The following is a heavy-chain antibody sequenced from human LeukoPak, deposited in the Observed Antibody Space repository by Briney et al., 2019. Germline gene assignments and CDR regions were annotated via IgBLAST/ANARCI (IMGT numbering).Heavy chain of an antibody. CDR1: GFTFSSYG. Sequence: GRSLRLSCAASGFTFSSYGMHWVRQAPGKGPEWVAVISYDGSNKYYADSVKGRFTISRDNSKNTLYLQMNSLRAEDTAVYYCAKEGKDSKATEWGQGTLVTVSS. D-gene: IGHD3-22*01. V-gene: IGHV3-30*18. J-gene: IGHJ4*02. CDR3: AKEGKDSKATE. CDR2: ISYDGSNK.